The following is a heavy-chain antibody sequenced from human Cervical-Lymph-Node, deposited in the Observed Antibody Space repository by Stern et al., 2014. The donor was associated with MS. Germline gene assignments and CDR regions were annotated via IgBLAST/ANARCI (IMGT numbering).Heavy chain of an antibody. CDR2: ISSERSKT. D-gene: IGHD5-12*01. Sequence: DQLVESGGGVVQPGRSRRLSCAASGFAFTDYAVHWVRQAPGKGLEWVAVISSERSKTNYAYSLNGRFTISRDNSKSTLYLQMNSLRAEDTAVYYCARSLFTITGYFDYWGQGTLVTVSS. V-gene: IGHV3-30-3*01. CDR1: GFAFTDYA. J-gene: IGHJ4*02. CDR3: ARSLFTITGYFDY.